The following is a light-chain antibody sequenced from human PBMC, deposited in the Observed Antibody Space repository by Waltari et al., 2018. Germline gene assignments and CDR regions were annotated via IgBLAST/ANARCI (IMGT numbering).Light chain of an antibody. CDR3: AAWDDNLTGPL. J-gene: IGLJ3*02. V-gene: IGLV1-47*01. Sequence: SVLTQPPSASGTPGQTVTIPCSGSSSNIGGNFVYWYQQLPGMAPQLLLYKNNQRPSGVPDRVSGSKSGTPAALAISGLRSDDEAEYYCAAWDDNLTGPLFGGGTKVTVL. CDR2: KNN. CDR1: SSNIGGNF.